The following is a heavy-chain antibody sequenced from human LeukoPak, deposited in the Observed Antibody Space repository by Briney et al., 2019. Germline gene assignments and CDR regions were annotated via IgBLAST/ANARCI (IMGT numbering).Heavy chain of an antibody. J-gene: IGHJ5*02. CDR2: IYYSGST. CDR3: ARVTAAAERWFDP. V-gene: IGHV4-31*03. D-gene: IGHD6-13*01. CDR1: GGSISSGGYY. Sequence: PSPPLSLPCPVSGGSISSGGYYWSWIRQHPGKGLEWIGYIYYSGSTYYNPSLKSRVTISVDTSKNQFSLKLSSVTAADTAVYYCARVTAAAERWFDPWGQGTLVTVSS.